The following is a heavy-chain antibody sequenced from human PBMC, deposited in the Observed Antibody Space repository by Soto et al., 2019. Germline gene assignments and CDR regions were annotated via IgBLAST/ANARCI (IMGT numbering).Heavy chain of an antibody. CDR1: GGSISSYY. D-gene: IGHD3-3*01. J-gene: IGHJ5*02. V-gene: IGHV4-59*01. CDR2: IYYSGST. CDR3: ARDFGYDFWSGRFDP. Sequence: QVQLQESGPGLVKPSETLSLTCTVSGGSISSYYWSWIRQPPGKGLEWIGYIYYSGSTNYNPSLKSRVTISVDTSKNQFSLKLSSVTAADTAVYYCARDFGYDFWSGRFDPWGQGTLVTVSS.